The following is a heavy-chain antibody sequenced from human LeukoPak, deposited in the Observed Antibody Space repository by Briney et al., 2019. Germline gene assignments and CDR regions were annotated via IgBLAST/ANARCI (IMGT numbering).Heavy chain of an antibody. CDR3: ARTLFGDQYQLLHNWFDP. Sequence: ASVNVSCTASGYIFTNYAMNWVRQAPGQGLEWMGWINTDTGNPTYAQGFTRRLVFSLDTSASTAYLQISSLKAEDTAVYYCARTLFGDQYQLLHNWFDPWGQGTLVTVSS. J-gene: IGHJ5*02. D-gene: IGHD2-2*01. CDR2: INTDTGNP. V-gene: IGHV7-4-1*02. CDR1: GYIFTNYA.